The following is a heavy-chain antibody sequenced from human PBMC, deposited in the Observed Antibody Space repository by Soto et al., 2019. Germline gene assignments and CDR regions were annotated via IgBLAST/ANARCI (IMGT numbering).Heavy chain of an antibody. Sequence: GESLKISCKGSGYSFSNYWISWVRQMPGKGLEWMGKIDPSDSYTNYSPSFQGHVTISSDKSVSTAYLQWRSLKASDTATYYCARHELANWFDPWGQGTLVTVSS. V-gene: IGHV5-10-1*01. CDR2: IDPSDSYT. CDR1: GYSFSNYW. J-gene: IGHJ5*02. D-gene: IGHD1-7*01. CDR3: ARHELANWFDP.